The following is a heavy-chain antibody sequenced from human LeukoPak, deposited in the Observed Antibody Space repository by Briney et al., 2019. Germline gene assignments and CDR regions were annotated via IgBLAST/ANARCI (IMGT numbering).Heavy chain of an antibody. CDR3: AKGGSYLDY. CDR2: ISYDGSNK. J-gene: IGHJ4*02. V-gene: IGHV3-30*18. CDR1: GFTFSSYG. D-gene: IGHD1-26*01. Sequence: GGSLRLSCAASGFTFSSYGMHWVRQAPGKGLEWVAVISYDGSNKYYAGSVKGRFTISRDNSKNTLYLQMNSLRAEDTAVYYCAKGGSYLDYWGQGTLVTVSS.